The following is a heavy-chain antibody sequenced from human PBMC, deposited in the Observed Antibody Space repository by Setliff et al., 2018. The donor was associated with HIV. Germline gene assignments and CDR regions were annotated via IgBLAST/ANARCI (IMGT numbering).Heavy chain of an antibody. CDR2: VFHSGSA. D-gene: IGHD3-10*01. V-gene: IGHV4-4*02. CDR1: GGPLNSRNW. Sequence: AVSGGPLNSRNWWSWVRQPPGKGLEWIGEVFHSGSANSNASLRSRVMISVDTSKNQFSLKLSAVTAADTAVYYCARDHVFGSRTGFDPWGPGILVTVSS. CDR3: ARDHVFGSRTGFDP. J-gene: IGHJ5*02.